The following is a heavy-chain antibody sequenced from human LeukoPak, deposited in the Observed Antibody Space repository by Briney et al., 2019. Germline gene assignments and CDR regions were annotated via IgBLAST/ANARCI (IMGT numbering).Heavy chain of an antibody. D-gene: IGHD5-12*01. J-gene: IGHJ5*02. CDR1: GGSISTYY. Sequence: SETLSLTCTVSGGSISTYYWSWIRQPPGKGLEWIGYIDYSGSTNYSPSLKSRVTMSVDTSKNQFSLKLSSVTAADTAVYYCARGPDIVATAWGQGTLVTVSS. V-gene: IGHV4-59*01. CDR2: IDYSGST. CDR3: ARGPDIVATA.